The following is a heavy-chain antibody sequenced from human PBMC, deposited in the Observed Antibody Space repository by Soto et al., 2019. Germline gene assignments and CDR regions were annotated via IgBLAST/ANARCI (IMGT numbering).Heavy chain of an antibody. CDR1: GYTFTGYY. D-gene: IGHD2-21*01. CDR3: ARVRGHSYYYGMDV. V-gene: IGHV1-2*04. J-gene: IGHJ6*02. Sequence: GASVKVSCKASGYTFTGYYVHWVLEAPGQGLEWMGWINPNSGGTNYAQKFQGWVTMTRDTSISTAYMELSRLRSDDTAVYYCARVRGHSYYYGMDVWGQGTTVTVSS. CDR2: INPNSGGT.